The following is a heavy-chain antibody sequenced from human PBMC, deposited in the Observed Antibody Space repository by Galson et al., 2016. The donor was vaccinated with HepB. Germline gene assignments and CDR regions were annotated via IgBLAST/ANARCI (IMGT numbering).Heavy chain of an antibody. V-gene: IGHV4-39*07. CDR2: IFYSGNT. D-gene: IGHD2-8*01. CDR1: ATSISTSGYY. CDR3: ARGSEVDAVEDPPDF. Sequence: SETLSLTCTVSATSISTSGYYWGWIRQPPGKGLEWIGIIFYSGNTYYSPSLKSRVTMSLDTSKNQFSLNLSSVTAADTAVYYCARGSEVDAVEDPPDFWGLGTLVTVSS. J-gene: IGHJ4*02.